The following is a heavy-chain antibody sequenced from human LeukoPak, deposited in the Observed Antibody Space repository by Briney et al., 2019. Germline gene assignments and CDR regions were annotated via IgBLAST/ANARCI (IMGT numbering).Heavy chain of an antibody. CDR2: IYYSGST. V-gene: IGHV4-39*01. CDR3: ARNPGSGWYYYYYYMDV. CDR1: GGSISSSSYY. Sequence: PSETLSLTCTVSGGSISSSSYYWGWIRQPPGKGLEWIGSIYYSGSTYYNPSLKSRVTISVDTTKNQFSLKLSSVTAADTAVYYCARNPGSGWYYYYYYMDVWGKGTTVTVSS. D-gene: IGHD6-19*01. J-gene: IGHJ6*03.